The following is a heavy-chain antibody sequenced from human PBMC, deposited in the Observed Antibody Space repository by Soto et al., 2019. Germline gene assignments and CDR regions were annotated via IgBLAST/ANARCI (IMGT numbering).Heavy chain of an antibody. CDR1: GGIFSTYA. V-gene: IGHV1-69*01. Sequence: QVQLVQSGAEVKKPGSSVKVSCKASGGIFSTYAISWLRQAPGQGLEWMGGIIPLFGTPNYAQRFQGRVTSAADESTSTAYMELSRLRSEDTGVYYCARDRDDDGSGNYYNRIDFWGQGTLVTVSS. D-gene: IGHD3-10*01. CDR3: ARDRDDDGSGNYYNRIDF. CDR2: IIPLFGTP. J-gene: IGHJ4*02.